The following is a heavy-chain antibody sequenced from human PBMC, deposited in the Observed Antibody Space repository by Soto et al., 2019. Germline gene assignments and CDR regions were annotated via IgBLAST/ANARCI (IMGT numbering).Heavy chain of an antibody. CDR1: GGTFSSYA. CDR3: ARDLPRWMGDTNWFDT. Sequence: GXSVKVSCKASGGTFSSYAISWVRQAPGQGLEWMGGIIPIFGTANYAQKFQGRVTITADESTSTAYMELSSLRSEDTAVYYCARDLPRWMGDTNWFDTWGQGTLVTVSS. V-gene: IGHV1-69*13. D-gene: IGHD1-26*01. CDR2: IIPIFGTA. J-gene: IGHJ5*02.